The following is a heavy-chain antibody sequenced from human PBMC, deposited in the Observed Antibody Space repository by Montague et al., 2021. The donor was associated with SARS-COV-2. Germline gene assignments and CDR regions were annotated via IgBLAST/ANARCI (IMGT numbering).Heavy chain of an antibody. V-gene: IGHV4-59*08. Sequence: SETLSLTCTVSDGSIRSYYWNWMRQTPGKGLEWIGYMHDSGTANYNPSLRSRVTLMVDASRNQFSLELSSVTAADTAMYYCTRLPRSSGTWGYFDYWAQGTLVTVSS. CDR3: TRLPRSSGTWGYFDY. CDR2: MHDSGTA. D-gene: IGHD3-10*01. CDR1: DGSIRSYY. J-gene: IGHJ4*02.